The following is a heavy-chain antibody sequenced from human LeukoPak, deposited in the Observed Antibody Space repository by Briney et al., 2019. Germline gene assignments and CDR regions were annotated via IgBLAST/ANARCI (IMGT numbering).Heavy chain of an antibody. Sequence: GGSLRLSCAASGFTFSDYYMSWIRQAPGKGLEWVSYISSSGSTIYYADSVKGRFTISRDNAKNSLYLQMNSLRAEDTAVYYCASMHTVTTFDYWGQGTLVTVSS. CDR3: ASMHTVTTFDY. CDR1: GFTFSDYY. D-gene: IGHD4-17*01. J-gene: IGHJ4*02. CDR2: ISSSGSTI. V-gene: IGHV3-11*01.